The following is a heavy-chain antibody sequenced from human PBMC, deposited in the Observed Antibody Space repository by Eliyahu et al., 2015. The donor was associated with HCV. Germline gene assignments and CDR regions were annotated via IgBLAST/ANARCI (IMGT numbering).Heavy chain of an antibody. CDR2: IDYSGST. V-gene: IGHV4-39*01. D-gene: IGHD6-25*01. Sequence: QVQLQESGPGLVKPSETLSLTCFXSGXSISSSSYYWGWIRQPPGKGLEWIGSIDYSGSTYYNVSLKSRVTISVDLSKKQFSLKLSSVTAADTAVYYCARHDARERLAHPYYFDYWGRGTLVTVSS. J-gene: IGHJ4*02. CDR1: GXSISSSSYY. CDR3: ARHDARERLAHPYYFDY.